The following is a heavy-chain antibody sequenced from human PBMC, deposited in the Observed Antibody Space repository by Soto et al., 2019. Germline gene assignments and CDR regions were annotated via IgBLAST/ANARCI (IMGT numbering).Heavy chain of an antibody. J-gene: IGHJ3*02. CDR3: ARDFPYYGFLVAPGEDNAFDI. CDR1: GYTFTSYG. V-gene: IGHV1-18*01. Sequence: ASVKGSCKAAGYTFTSYGSSWVRQAPGQGLEWMGWISAYNGNTNYAQKLQGRVTMTTDTSTSTAYMELRRLRSDDTAVYYCARDFPYYGFLVAPGEDNAFDIWGQGTMVTVSS. CDR2: ISAYNGNT. D-gene: IGHD3-10*01.